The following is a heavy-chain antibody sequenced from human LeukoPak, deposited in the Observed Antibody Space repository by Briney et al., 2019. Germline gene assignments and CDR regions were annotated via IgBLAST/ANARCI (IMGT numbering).Heavy chain of an antibody. CDR2: INPSGAST. V-gene: IGHV1-46*01. CDR3: ARGIVTAAGTGGWYFDY. J-gene: IGHJ4*02. D-gene: IGHD6-13*01. CDR1: GYTFTSYY. Sequence: ASVKVSCKASGYTFTSYYLHRVRQAPGQGLEWMSIINPSGASTSYEQKFQGRVTMTSDTSTSRVYMELSSLRSEDTAVYYCARGIVTAAGTGGWYFDYWGQGTLVTVSS.